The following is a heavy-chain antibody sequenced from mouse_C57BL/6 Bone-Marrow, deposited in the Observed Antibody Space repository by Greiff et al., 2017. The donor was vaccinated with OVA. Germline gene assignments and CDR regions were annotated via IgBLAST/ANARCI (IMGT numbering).Heavy chain of an antibody. Sequence: VQLQQSGPELVKPGDSVKISCKASGYSFTGYFMNWVMQSHGKSLEWIGRINPYNGDTFYNQKFKGKATLTVDKSSSTAHMELRSLTSEDSAVYYCASITTVVATSRYFDVWGTGTTVTVSS. CDR1: GYSFTGYF. D-gene: IGHD1-1*01. CDR2: INPYNGDT. V-gene: IGHV1-20*01. CDR3: ASITTVVATSRYFDV. J-gene: IGHJ1*03.